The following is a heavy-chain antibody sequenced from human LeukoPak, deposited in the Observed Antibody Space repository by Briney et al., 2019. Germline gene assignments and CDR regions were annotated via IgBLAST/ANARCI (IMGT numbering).Heavy chain of an antibody. CDR2: IYTSGST. V-gene: IGHV4-4*07. CDR1: GDSISSYY. D-gene: IGHD4-11*01. J-gene: IGHJ6*03. Sequence: SETLSLTCTVSGDSISSYYWSWSRQPAGKGLEWIGRIYTSGSTNYNPSLKSRVTMSVDTSKNQFSLKLSSVTAADTAVYYCAREGYSTYYYYMDVWGKGTTVTVSS. CDR3: AREGYSTYYYYMDV.